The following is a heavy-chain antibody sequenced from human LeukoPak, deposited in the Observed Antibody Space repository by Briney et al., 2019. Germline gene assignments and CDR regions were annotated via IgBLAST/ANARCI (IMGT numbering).Heavy chain of an antibody. Sequence: GGSLRLSCAASGFTFDDYGMSWVRQAPGKGLEWVSGINWNGGSTGYADSVKGRFTISRDNAKNSLYLQMNSLRAEDTALYYCARDGSIAARNSPSYFDYWGQGTLVTVSS. V-gene: IGHV3-20*04. D-gene: IGHD6-6*01. CDR3: ARDGSIAARNSPSYFDY. J-gene: IGHJ4*02. CDR1: GFTFDDYG. CDR2: INWNGGST.